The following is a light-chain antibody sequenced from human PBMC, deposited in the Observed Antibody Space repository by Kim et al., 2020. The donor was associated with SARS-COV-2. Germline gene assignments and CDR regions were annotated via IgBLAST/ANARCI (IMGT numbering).Light chain of an antibody. CDR3: QSYDNTNWV. J-gene: IGLJ3*02. CDR1: SGSVASNY. V-gene: IGLV6-57*02. CDR2: EDS. Sequence: NFMLTQPHSVSEPPGKTVTISCTGSSGSVASNYVQWYQQRPGSAPTTVIYEDSQRPSGVPDRFSGSIDSSSNSASLTISGLKPEDEADYYCQSYDNTNWVFGGGTQLTVL.